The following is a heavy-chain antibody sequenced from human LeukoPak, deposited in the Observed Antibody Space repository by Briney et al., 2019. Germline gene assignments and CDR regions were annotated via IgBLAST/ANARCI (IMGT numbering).Heavy chain of an antibody. CDR2: IIPIFGTA. CDR3: AREKREADYYYYYYMDV. V-gene: IGHV1-69*05. CDR1: GGTFISYA. Sequence: SVQVSCKASGGTFISYAISWVRQAPGQGLEWMGRIIPIFGTANYAQKFQGRVTITTDESTSTAYMELSSLRAEDTAVYYCAREKREADYYYYYYMDVWGKGTTVTVSS. J-gene: IGHJ6*03. D-gene: IGHD1-1*01.